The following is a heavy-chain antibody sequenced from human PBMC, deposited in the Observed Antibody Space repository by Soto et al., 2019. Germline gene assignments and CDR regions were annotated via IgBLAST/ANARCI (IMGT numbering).Heavy chain of an antibody. CDR1: GGSISGYH. Sequence: SETLSLTCTVPGGSISGYHWSWVRQPPGEGLEWIGHIYYSGGTTYNPSLTSRLTISVDTSKNQFSLKLSSVGAADTAIYYCARWAYSGSRGSFDYWGQGTLVTVSS. D-gene: IGHD3-22*01. J-gene: IGHJ4*02. CDR2: IYYSGGT. CDR3: ARWAYSGSRGSFDY. V-gene: IGHV4-59*13.